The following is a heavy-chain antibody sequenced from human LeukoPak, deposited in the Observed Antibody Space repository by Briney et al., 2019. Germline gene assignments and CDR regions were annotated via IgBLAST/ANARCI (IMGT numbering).Heavy chain of an antibody. Sequence: ASVKVSCKASGGTFSSYAISWVRQAPGQGLEWMGGIIPIFGTANYAQKFQGRVTITADKSTSTAYMELSSLRSEDTAVYYCARGLHDYVWGSYRSSFDYWGQGTLVTVSS. V-gene: IGHV1-69*06. CDR3: ARGLHDYVWGSYRSSFDY. CDR1: GGTFSSYA. D-gene: IGHD3-16*02. CDR2: IIPIFGTA. J-gene: IGHJ4*02.